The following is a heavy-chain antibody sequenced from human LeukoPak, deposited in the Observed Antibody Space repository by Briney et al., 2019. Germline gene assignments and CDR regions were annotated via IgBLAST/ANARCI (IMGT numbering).Heavy chain of an antibody. Sequence: TGGSLRLSCAASGFTVSSNYMSWVRQAPGKGLEWVSVIYSGGSTYYADSVKGRFTISRDNSKNTLYLQTNSLRAEDTAVYYCASDPVAGRVSGAFDIWGQGTMVTVSS. V-gene: IGHV3-53*01. D-gene: IGHD6-19*01. J-gene: IGHJ3*02. CDR1: GFTVSSNY. CDR2: IYSGGST. CDR3: ASDPVAGRVSGAFDI.